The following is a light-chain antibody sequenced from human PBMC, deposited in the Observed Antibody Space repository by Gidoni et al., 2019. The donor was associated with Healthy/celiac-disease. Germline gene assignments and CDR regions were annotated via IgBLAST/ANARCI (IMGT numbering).Light chain of an antibody. V-gene: IGLV3-21*02. CDR2: DDS. Sequence: SYVLTQSPSVSVPPGHTARITGGGKNIGSKSVHWYQQKPGQAPVLVVYDDSDRPSGIPERFSGSNSGNTATLTSSRVEAGDEADYYCQVWDSSSDHPHVVFGGGTKLTVL. CDR1: NIGSKS. J-gene: IGLJ2*01. CDR3: QVWDSSSDHPHVV.